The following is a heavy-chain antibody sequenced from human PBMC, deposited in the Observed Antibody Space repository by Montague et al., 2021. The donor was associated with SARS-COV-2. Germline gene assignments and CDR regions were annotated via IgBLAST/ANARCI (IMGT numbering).Heavy chain of an antibody. J-gene: IGHJ4*02. V-gene: IGHV4-59*01. CDR2: TYYTGST. D-gene: IGHD1-1*01. Sequence: SETLSLTCTVSGGSISGYYWTWMRQPPGKGLEWIGHTYYTGSTNYNPSLQSRVTISIDTPKNQFSLKLRSVTAADTAVYFCARAEATCYAANWTNYFDYWGQGTLVTVSS. CDR1: GGSISGYY. CDR3: ARAEATCYAANWTNYFDY.